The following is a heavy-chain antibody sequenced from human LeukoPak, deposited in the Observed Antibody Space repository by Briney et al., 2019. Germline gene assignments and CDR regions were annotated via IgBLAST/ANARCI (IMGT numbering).Heavy chain of an antibody. CDR3: AKGAEVVVVAASGYFDY. Sequence: GGSLRLSCAASGSTFSSYAMSWVRQAPGKGLEWVSAISGSGGSTYYADSVKGRFTISRDNSKNTLYLQMNSLRAEDTAVYYCAKGAEVVVVAASGYFDYWGQGTLVTVSS. CDR1: GSTFSSYA. CDR2: ISGSGGST. V-gene: IGHV3-23*01. J-gene: IGHJ4*02. D-gene: IGHD2-15*01.